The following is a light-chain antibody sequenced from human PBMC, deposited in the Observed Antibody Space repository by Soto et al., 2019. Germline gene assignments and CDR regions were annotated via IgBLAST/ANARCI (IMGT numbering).Light chain of an antibody. CDR1: QSVSSN. J-gene: IGKJ5*01. CDR2: GAS. Sequence: EIVMTQSPVTLSVSPGKRATLSCRASQSVSSNLAWYQQKPGQAPRLLFYGASTRATGIPARFSGGGSGTEFTLTVSSLQSEDFALYYCQQYNNWPHTFGQGTRLEIK. V-gene: IGKV3-15*01. CDR3: QQYNNWPHT.